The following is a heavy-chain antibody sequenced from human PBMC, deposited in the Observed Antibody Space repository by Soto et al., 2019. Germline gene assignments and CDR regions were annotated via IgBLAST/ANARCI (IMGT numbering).Heavy chain of an antibody. J-gene: IGHJ4*02. D-gene: IGHD1-26*01. CDR1: GGSISSYY. V-gene: IGHV4-59*01. CDR3: ARRYGGNFDF. Sequence: SETLSLTCTVSGGSISSYYWSWIRQPPGKGLEWIGYIYYSGSTNYNPSLKSRVTISVDTSKNQFSLKLSSVTAADTAVYYCARRYGGNFDFWGQGTLVTVS. CDR2: IYYSGST.